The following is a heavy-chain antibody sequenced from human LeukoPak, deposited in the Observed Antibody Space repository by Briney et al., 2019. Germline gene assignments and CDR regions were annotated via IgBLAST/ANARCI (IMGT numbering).Heavy chain of an antibody. CDR1: GGPQRRGDYY. D-gene: IGHD3-3*01. CDR2: YSYCGRP. Sequence: PSQTLSLTRPVSGGPQRRGDYYWRWVRQPPGKGVEWIGHYSYCGRPYYNPSSKSRITIPEDTSTTQFSLNLKSVTPADTAVYYCACPRGYDLGNGYPIAHWGQGTLVTVSS. J-gene: IGHJ4*02. V-gene: IGHV4-30-4*01. CDR3: ACPRGYDLGNGYPIAH.